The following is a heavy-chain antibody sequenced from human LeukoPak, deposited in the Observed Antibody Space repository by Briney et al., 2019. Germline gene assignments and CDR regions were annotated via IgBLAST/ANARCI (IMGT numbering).Heavy chain of an antibody. CDR1: GFTFSDHW. J-gene: IGHJ4*02. Sequence: GGSLRLSCEASGFTFSDHWMTRVRQAPGKGLEWVANIKQGGSQKYYVDSVKGRFTISRDDVKSTLFLQMNNLRAEDSALYYCARGPNFGDYVDFLDSWGQGTLVTVSS. V-gene: IGHV3-7*01. CDR3: ARGPNFGDYVDFLDS. CDR2: IKQGGSQK. D-gene: IGHD4-17*01.